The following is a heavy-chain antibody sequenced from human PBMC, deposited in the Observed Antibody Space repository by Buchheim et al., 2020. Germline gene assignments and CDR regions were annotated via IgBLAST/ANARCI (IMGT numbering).Heavy chain of an antibody. V-gene: IGHV3-7*01. D-gene: IGHD2-8*01. CDR1: GFTFSSSW. CDR3: AKLMRGPWNFDL. Sequence: EVQLVESGGGLVQSGGSLRLSCVASGFTFSSSWMSWVRQVPGKGLEWVANINQDGGEKPYVTSVKGRLTISRDNGKNSVYLQLSSLRVEDTAVYYCAKLMRGPWNFDLWGRGTL. J-gene: IGHJ2*01. CDR2: INQDGGEK.